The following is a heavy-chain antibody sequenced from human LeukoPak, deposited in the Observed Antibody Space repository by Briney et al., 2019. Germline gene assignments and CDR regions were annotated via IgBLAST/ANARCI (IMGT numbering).Heavy chain of an antibody. V-gene: IGHV5-51*01. D-gene: IGHD3-22*01. CDR1: GYSFPNYW. CDR3: ARRDYDSSGYYYP. Sequence: GESLKISCKGSGYSFPNYWIGWVRQMPGKGLEWIGIVYPATSDTTYSPSFQGQVTISADKSSSTAYLQWSSLKASDTAMYYCARRDYDSSGYYYPWGQGTLVTVSS. J-gene: IGHJ5*02. CDR2: VYPATSDT.